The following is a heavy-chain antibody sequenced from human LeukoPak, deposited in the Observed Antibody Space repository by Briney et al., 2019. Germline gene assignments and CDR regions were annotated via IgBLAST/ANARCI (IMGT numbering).Heavy chain of an antibody. Sequence: GGSLRLSCAASGFTFSNYAITWVRQAPGKGLEWVSGISGSGENTYYADSVKGRFTISRDNSKKMLYLQMNSLRAEDTAVYYCAKFDEYCSSTSCTGYFDHWGQGTLVTVSS. D-gene: IGHD2-2*01. J-gene: IGHJ4*02. CDR3: AKFDEYCSSTSCTGYFDH. CDR1: GFTFSNYA. V-gene: IGHV3-23*01. CDR2: ISGSGENT.